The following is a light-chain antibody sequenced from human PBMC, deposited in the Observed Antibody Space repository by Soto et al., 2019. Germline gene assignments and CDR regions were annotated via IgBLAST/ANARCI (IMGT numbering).Light chain of an antibody. V-gene: IGKV1-5*01. CDR1: QSISSW. CDR3: QQYNSYSPWT. CDR2: DAS. J-gene: IGKJ1*01. Sequence: DIQMTQSPSTLSASVGDRVTITCRASQSISSWLAWYQQKPGKAPKLLIYDASSWESGVPSRFIGSGSGTEFSLTISSLQHDDFATYYCQQYNSYSPWTFGQGTKVEIK.